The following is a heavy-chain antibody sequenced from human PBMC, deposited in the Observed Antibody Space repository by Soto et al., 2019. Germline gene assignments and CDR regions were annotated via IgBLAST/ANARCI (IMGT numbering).Heavy chain of an antibody. CDR1: GGTFSSYT. CDR2: IIPILGIA. V-gene: IGHV1-69*02. Sequence: QVQLVQSGAEVKKPGSSVKVSCKASGGTFSSYTISWVRQAPGQGLEWMGRIIPILGIANYAQKFQGRVTITADKPPSTAYMKPSSLRSEDSAVYYGARPHHYGSGGYHWCDAWGHGALVIVCS. J-gene: IGHJ5*01. CDR3: ARPHHYGSGGYHWCDA. D-gene: IGHD3-10*01.